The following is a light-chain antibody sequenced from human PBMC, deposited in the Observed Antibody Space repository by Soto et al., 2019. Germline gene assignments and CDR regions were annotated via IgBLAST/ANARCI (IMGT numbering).Light chain of an antibody. J-gene: IGKJ3*01. V-gene: IGKV3-20*01. CDR3: QQYDASPLT. CDR2: GAS. Sequence: EIVLTQSPGTLSLSPGERVTLSCRSSQSVADNLAWFQQKPGQGPRLLIYGASTRATGIPARFSGSGSETDFTLTISRLEPEDFALYYCQQYDASPLTFGPGTKVDIK. CDR1: QSVADN.